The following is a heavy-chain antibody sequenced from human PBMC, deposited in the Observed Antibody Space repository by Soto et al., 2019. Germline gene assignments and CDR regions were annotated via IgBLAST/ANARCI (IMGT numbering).Heavy chain of an antibody. CDR3: ARGPVGGYYDSSGYLTNFDY. CDR2: ISANNGNT. D-gene: IGHD3-22*01. V-gene: IGHV1-18*01. J-gene: IGHJ4*02. Sequence: GASVKVSCKASGYTFNSYGITWVRQAPGQGLEWMGRISANNGNTNYAQKLQDRVTMTTDTSTSTAYMELSSLRSEDTAVYYCARGPVGGYYDSSGYLTNFDYWGQGTLVTVSS. CDR1: GYTFNSYG.